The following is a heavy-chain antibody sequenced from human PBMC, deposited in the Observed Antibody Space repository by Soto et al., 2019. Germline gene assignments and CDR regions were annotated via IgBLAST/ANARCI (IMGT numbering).Heavy chain of an antibody. Sequence: SVKVSCKASGGTFRSYAISWVRQAPGQGLEWMGGIIPISGTANYAQKFQGRVTITADESTSAAYMELSSLRSEDTAVYYCAKAYSSSSHQFVYWGQGTLVTVSS. D-gene: IGHD6-6*01. CDR1: GGTFRSYA. CDR3: AKAYSSSSHQFVY. J-gene: IGHJ4*02. CDR2: IIPISGTA. V-gene: IGHV1-69*13.